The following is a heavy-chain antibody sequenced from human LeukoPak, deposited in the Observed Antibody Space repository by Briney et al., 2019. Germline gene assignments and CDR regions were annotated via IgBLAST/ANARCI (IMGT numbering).Heavy chain of an antibody. V-gene: IGHV3-53*04. Sequence: GGSLRLSCAASGFTVSSNYMSWVRQALGKGLEWVSVIYSGGSTYYADSVKGRFTISRHNSKNTLYLQMNSLRAEDTAVYYCARDAAAGSYDYWGQGTLVTVSS. CDR2: IYSGGST. J-gene: IGHJ4*02. CDR1: GFTVSSNY. D-gene: IGHD6-13*01. CDR3: ARDAAAGSYDY.